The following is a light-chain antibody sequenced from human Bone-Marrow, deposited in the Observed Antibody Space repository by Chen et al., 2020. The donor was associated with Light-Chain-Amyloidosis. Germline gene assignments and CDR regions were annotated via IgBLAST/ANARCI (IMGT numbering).Light chain of an antibody. CDR3: GLYLGSGVWV. CDR1: PGSVSPVYY. CDR2: NTD. J-gene: IGLJ3*02. Sequence: QFVVTQALSLSVSPGGTVTLTCGLSPGSVSPVYYPGWHQQTPVQAPRPLIYNTDTRSSGVPDRLSGAILGNKAALTISGAQADEESDYYCGLYLGSGVWVFGGGTKLTVL. V-gene: IGLV8-61*01.